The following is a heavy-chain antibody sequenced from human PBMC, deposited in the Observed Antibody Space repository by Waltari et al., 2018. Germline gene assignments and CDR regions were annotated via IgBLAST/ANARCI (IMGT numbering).Heavy chain of an antibody. CDR3: ARAGFYRFDY. J-gene: IGHJ4*01. D-gene: IGHD3-16*02. CDR2: INPDGRDT. V-gene: IGHV3-74*01. Sequence: EVQLVESGGVLVQPGGSLRLSCTGSGFTFSDYWMHWVRQAPGKGPVWVSRINPDGRDTTYAESVKGRFTISRDNAKDTLYLQMNSLRVEDTAVYYCARAGFYRFDYWGHGTLATVSS. CDR1: GFTFSDYW.